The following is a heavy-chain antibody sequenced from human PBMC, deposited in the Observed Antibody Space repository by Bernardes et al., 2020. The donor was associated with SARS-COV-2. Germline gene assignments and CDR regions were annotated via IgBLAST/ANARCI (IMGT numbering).Heavy chain of an antibody. Sequence: GGSLRLSCAASGFTFSSYEMNWVRQAPGKGLEWVSYISSSGSTIYYADSVKGRFTISRDNAKNSLYLQMNSLRAEDTAVYYCARMPWRRDFWSGYHYYYGMDVWGQGTTVTVSS. CDR1: GFTFSSYE. D-gene: IGHD3-3*01. J-gene: IGHJ6*02. CDR2: ISSSGSTI. CDR3: ARMPWRRDFWSGYHYYYGMDV. V-gene: IGHV3-48*03.